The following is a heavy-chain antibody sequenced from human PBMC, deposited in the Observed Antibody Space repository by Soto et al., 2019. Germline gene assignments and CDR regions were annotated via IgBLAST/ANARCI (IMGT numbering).Heavy chain of an antibody. Sequence: PGESLKISCKGSGYSFTSYWISWVRQMPGKGLEWMGRIDPSDSYTNYSPSFQGHVTISADKSISTAYLQWSSLKASDTAMYYCARHPKFYDSSGPGRYWGQGTLVTVSS. CDR3: ARHPKFYDSSGPGRY. V-gene: IGHV5-10-1*01. CDR1: GYSFTSYW. D-gene: IGHD3-22*01. J-gene: IGHJ4*02. CDR2: IDPSDSYT.